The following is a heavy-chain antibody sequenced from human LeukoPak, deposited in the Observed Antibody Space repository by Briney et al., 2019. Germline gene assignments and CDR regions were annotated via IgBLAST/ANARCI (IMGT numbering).Heavy chain of an antibody. CDR2: ISGSGGTI. J-gene: IGHJ4*02. Sequence: GGSLRLSCAASGFPFSGYALNWVHQAPGKGLEWVSAISGSGGTIFYADSVKGRFTISRDHSKNTLYLQMNSLRAEDTAVYYCAKVLGSRIAVSDPFDYWGQGTLVTVSS. V-gene: IGHV3-23*01. CDR3: AKVLGSRIAVSDPFDY. D-gene: IGHD2-21*01. CDR1: GFPFSGYA.